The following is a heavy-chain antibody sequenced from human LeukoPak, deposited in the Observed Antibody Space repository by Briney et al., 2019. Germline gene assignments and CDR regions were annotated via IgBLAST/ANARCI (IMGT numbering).Heavy chain of an antibody. CDR1: GFTFSSYA. D-gene: IGHD6-13*01. Sequence: GGSLRLSCAASGFTFSSYAMSWVRQAPGKGLEWVANIKQDGSEKYYVDSVKGRFTISRDNAKNSLYLQMNSLRAEDTAVYYCARDSYSSSWNLNDYWGQGTLVTVSS. CDR2: IKQDGSEK. V-gene: IGHV3-7*01. CDR3: ARDSYSSSWNLNDY. J-gene: IGHJ4*02.